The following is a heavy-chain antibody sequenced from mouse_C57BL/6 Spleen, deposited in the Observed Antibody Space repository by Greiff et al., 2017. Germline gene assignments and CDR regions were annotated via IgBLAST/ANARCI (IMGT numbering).Heavy chain of an antibody. CDR3: AIITTVVAPDGYFDV. J-gene: IGHJ1*03. D-gene: IGHD1-1*01. CDR1: GYTFTSYW. Sequence: VQLQQSGAELAKPGASVKLSCKASGYTFTSYWMHWVKQRPGQGLEWIGYINPSSGYTKYNQKFKDKATLTADKSSSTAYMQLSSLTYEDSAVYYCAIITTVVAPDGYFDVWGTGTTVTVSS. V-gene: IGHV1-7*01. CDR2: INPSSGYT.